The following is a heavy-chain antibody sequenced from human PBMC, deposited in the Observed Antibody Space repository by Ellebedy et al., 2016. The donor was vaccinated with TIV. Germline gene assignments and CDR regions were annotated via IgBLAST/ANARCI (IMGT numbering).Heavy chain of an antibody. V-gene: IGHV3-23*01. CDR2: ISGSGDTT. D-gene: IGHD1-1*01. Sequence: PGGSLRLSCAASGFTFSSHGLSRVRQSPGKGLEWISAISGSGDTTYYADSVRGRFTISRDNSRNTLYLQMNSLRVDDAAVYYCTLYNHWGQGTLVTVSS. J-gene: IGHJ5*02. CDR1: GFTFSSHG. CDR3: TLYNH.